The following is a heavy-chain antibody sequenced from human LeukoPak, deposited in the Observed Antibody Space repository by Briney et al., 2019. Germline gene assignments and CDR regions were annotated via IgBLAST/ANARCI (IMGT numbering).Heavy chain of an antibody. Sequence: GGSLRLSCVVSGFRISSYGMHWVRQAPGKGLEWVAVTSYDGNYKFYADSVKGRFSISRDISNNTLYLEMNSLRLEDTAVYYCARDPWYTSGWPQGFFQHWGQGTLVIVSS. D-gene: IGHD6-19*01. CDR3: ARDPWYTSGWPQGFFQH. J-gene: IGHJ1*01. V-gene: IGHV3-30*03. CDR1: GFRISSYG. CDR2: TSYDGNYK.